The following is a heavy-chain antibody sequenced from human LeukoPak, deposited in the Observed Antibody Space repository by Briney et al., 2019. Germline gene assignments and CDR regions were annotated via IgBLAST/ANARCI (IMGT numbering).Heavy chain of an antibody. CDR2: IDPKRDPKRGGT. CDR1: GYSFSDYY. D-gene: IGHD4-23*01. V-gene: IGHV1-2*02. CDR3: ARATSGGNTIDY. Sequence: GASVKASCKASGYSFSDYYLHWVRLAPGQGLEWMGWIDPKRDPKRGGTNYAQKFQGRVTMTRDTSISTVYMELSGLRSVDTAVYYCARATSGGNTIDYWGQGTLVTVSS. J-gene: IGHJ4*02.